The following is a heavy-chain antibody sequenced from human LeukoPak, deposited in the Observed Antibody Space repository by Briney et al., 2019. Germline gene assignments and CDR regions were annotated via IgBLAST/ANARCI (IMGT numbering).Heavy chain of an antibody. V-gene: IGHV4-59*01. CDR1: GSSISSYY. CDR2: IYYSGST. CDR3: ASGRELPDY. D-gene: IGHD1-26*01. J-gene: IGHJ4*02. Sequence: KPSETLSLTCTVSGSSISSYYWSWIRQPPGEGLEWIGYIYYSGSTNYSPSIKSRVTISVDTPKNQFSLKLSSVTAADTAVYYCASGRELPDYWGQGTLVTVSS.